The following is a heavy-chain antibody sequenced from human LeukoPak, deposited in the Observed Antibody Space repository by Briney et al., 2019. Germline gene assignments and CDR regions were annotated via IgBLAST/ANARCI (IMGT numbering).Heavy chain of an antibody. CDR2: MYPGDSET. CDR1: GYSFTSYW. D-gene: IGHD2-2*01. Sequence: GGSLRLSCKGSGYSFTSYWIGWVRQMPGKGLEWMGIMYPGDSETRYSPSFRGQVTISADKPLRTPYVPASSQKASGAPIHFCPRLGYCSSTSCYDNWFDPWGQGALVTVSS. V-gene: IGHV5-51*04. J-gene: IGHJ5*02. CDR3: PRLGYCSSTSCYDNWFDP.